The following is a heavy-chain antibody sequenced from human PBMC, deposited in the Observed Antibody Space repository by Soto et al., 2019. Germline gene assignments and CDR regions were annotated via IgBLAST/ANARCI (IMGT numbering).Heavy chain of an antibody. CDR1: GVSISNSSYY. Sequence: SETLSLTCTVSGVSISNSSYYWGWIRRPPGKGLEWIGTIYYSGIAYYNPSLKSRVTISVDTSKNQFSLKLTSVTAADTAVYYCARHGSNWGQGTLVTVSS. V-gene: IGHV4-39*01. CDR3: ARHGSN. J-gene: IGHJ4*02. CDR2: IYYSGIA.